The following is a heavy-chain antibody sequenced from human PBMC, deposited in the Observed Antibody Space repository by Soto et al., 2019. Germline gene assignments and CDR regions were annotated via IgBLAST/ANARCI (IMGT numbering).Heavy chain of an antibody. CDR1: GFTLSSYS. V-gene: IGHV3-48*01. D-gene: IGHD6-25*01. Sequence: EVQLVESGGGLVQPGGSLRLSCAASGFTLSSYSMNWVRQAPGKGLEWVSYISSSSSTIYYADSVKGRFTISRDNAKNSRYLQMNSLRAEDTAVYYCARERIAAFDSWGQGTLVTVSS. CDR2: ISSSSSTI. CDR3: ARERIAAFDS. J-gene: IGHJ4*02.